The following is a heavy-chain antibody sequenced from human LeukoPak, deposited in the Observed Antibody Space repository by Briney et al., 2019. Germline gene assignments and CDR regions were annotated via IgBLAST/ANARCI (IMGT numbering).Heavy chain of an antibody. CDR2: ISYTGNA. Sequence: SETLSLTCTVSGASISTFYWSWVRQSPGKGLEWIGFISYTGNANYSPSLKSRLTISADSSKNQFFLTLRSAIVADTAVYYCARLGLMGVGSTDFSFDYWGQGILVTVSS. CDR3: ARLGLMGVGSTDFSFDY. V-gene: IGHV4-59*01. J-gene: IGHJ4*02. CDR1: GASISTFY. D-gene: IGHD1-26*01.